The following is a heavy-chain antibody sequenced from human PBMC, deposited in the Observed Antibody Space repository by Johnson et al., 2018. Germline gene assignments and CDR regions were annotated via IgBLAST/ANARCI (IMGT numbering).Heavy chain of an antibody. D-gene: IGHD6-6*01. CDR1: GFTFSSYW. CDR2: INRDGSST. J-gene: IGHJ6*02. V-gene: IGHV3-74*01. CDR3: ASCIAARPYYFNGLDV. Sequence: VQLQESGGGLVQPGGSLRLSCAASGFTFSSYWMHWVRQDPGTGLGWVSRINRDGSSTNYADSVKGRFTISRDNSKNTLYLQMNSLRADDTAVYYCASCIAARPYYFNGLDVWGQGTTVTVSS.